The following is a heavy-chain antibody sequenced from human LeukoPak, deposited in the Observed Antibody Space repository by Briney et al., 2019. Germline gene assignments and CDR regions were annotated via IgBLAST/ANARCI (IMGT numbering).Heavy chain of an antibody. J-gene: IGHJ4*02. D-gene: IGHD4-17*01. CDR1: GFTFSDYY. CDR3: ARVGYGGNSG. Sequence: GGSLRLSCAASGFTFSDYYMSWIREAPGEGLEWGSYISSSGSTIYYAASVKGRFTISRGNAKNSLYLQMTSLRAADRAVYYCARVGYGGNSGWGQGPLVTVSS. CDR2: ISSSGSTI. V-gene: IGHV3-11*01.